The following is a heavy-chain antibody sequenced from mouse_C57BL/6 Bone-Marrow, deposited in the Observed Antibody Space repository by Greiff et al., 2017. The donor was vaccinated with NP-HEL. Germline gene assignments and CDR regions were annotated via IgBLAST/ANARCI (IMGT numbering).Heavy chain of an antibody. D-gene: IGHD2-14*01. V-gene: IGHV5-16*01. J-gene: IGHJ2*01. Sequence: EVLLVESEGGLVQPGSSMKLSCTASGFTFSDYYMAWVRQVPEKGLEWVANINYDGSSTYYLDSLKSRFIISRDNAKNILYLQMSSLKSEDTATYYCARDRGPGWYDFDYWGQGTTLTVSS. CDR3: ARDRGPGWYDFDY. CDR2: INYDGSST. CDR1: GFTFSDYY.